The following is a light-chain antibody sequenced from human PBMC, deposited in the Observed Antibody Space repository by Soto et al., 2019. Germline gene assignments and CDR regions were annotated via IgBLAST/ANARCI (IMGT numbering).Light chain of an antibody. Sequence: QSALTQPASVSGSPGQSITISCTGTSSDVGAYTYVFWYQQHPGKAPKLMIFEVSDRPSGVSNRFSGSKSGNTASLTISGLQAEDEADYYCSSYTTSNTLVFGGGTQLTVL. CDR2: EVS. CDR3: SSYTTSNTLV. J-gene: IGLJ2*01. V-gene: IGLV2-14*01. CDR1: SSDVGAYTY.